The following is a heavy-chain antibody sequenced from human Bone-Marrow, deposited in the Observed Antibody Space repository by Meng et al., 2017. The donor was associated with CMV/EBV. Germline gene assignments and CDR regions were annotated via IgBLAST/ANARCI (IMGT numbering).Heavy chain of an antibody. CDR2: ISGSGGAT. Sequence: ALGFTFTNCAMSWVRQAPGKGLEWVSAISGSGGATYYADSVKSRFTISRDNSKNTLYLQMNSLRAEGTAVYYCVKDYVWGSYRALDYWGQGTLVTVSS. J-gene: IGHJ4*02. CDR1: GFTFTNCA. D-gene: IGHD3-16*02. V-gene: IGHV3-23*01. CDR3: VKDYVWGSYRALDY.